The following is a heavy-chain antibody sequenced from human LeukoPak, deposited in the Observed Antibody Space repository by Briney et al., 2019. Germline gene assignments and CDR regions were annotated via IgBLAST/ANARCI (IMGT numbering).Heavy chain of an antibody. CDR2: IIPIFGTA. J-gene: IGHJ5*02. D-gene: IGHD3-9*01. CDR3: ARQEYYDILTVGVNWFDP. Sequence: GASVKVSCKASGGTFSSYAISWVRQAPGQGLEWMGGIIPIFGTANYAQKFQGRVTITADESTSTAYMELSSLRSEDTAVYYCARQEYYDILTVGVNWFDPWGQGTLVTVSS. V-gene: IGHV1-69*13. CDR1: GGTFSSYA.